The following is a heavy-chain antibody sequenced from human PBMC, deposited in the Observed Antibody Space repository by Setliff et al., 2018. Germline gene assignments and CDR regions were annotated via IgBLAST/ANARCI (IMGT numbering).Heavy chain of an antibody. CDR2: IIPMFGT. J-gene: IGHJ6*03. CDR1: GGTFSSYV. CDR3: VGGQPLVRKYYYYMDV. V-gene: IGHV1-69*13. D-gene: IGHD3-10*01. Sequence: SVKVSCKASGGTFSSYVISWVREAPGQGLEWMGGIIPMFGTNYAQRFQGRVTITADESTSTAYMELSSLGSEDAAVYYCVGGQPLVRKYYYYMDVWGKGTTVTVSS.